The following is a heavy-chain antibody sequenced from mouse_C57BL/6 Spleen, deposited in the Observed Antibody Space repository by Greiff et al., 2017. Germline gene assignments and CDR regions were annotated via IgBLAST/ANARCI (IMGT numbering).Heavy chain of an antibody. J-gene: IGHJ1*03. Sequence: EVKLVESGGGLVKPGGSLKLSCAASGFTFSSYAMSWVRQTPEKRLEWVATISDGGSYTYYPDNVKGRFTISRDNAKNNLYLQMSHLKSKDTAMYYCARDGPTVVARGYFDVWGTGTTVTVSS. CDR1: GFTFSSYA. D-gene: IGHD1-1*01. CDR2: ISDGGSYT. V-gene: IGHV5-4*01. CDR3: ARDGPTVVARGYFDV.